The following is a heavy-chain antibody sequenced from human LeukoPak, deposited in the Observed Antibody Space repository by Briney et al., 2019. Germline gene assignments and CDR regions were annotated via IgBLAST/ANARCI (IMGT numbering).Heavy chain of an antibody. V-gene: IGHV1-69*04. CDR1: GGTFSSYA. D-gene: IGHD3-10*01. Sequence: SVKVSCKASGGTFSSYAISWVRQAPGQGLEWMGRIIPILGIANYAQKSQGRVTITADKSTSTAYMELSSLRSEDTAVYYRARAVDSLYGSGSYFFDYWGQGTLVTVSS. CDR3: ARAVDSLYGSGSYFFDY. CDR2: IIPILGIA. J-gene: IGHJ4*02.